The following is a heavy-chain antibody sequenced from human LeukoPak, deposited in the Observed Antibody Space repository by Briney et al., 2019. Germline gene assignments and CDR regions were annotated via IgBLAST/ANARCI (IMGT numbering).Heavy chain of an antibody. V-gene: IGHV1-69*06. Sequence: SVKVSCKASGYTFTGYYMHWVRQAPGQGLEWMGGIIPIFGTANYAQKFQGRVTITADKSTSTAYMELSSLRSEDTAVYYCARDDGYYDSSGLGYWGQGTLVTVSS. CDR3: ARDDGYYDSSGLGY. CDR1: GYTFTGYY. J-gene: IGHJ4*02. D-gene: IGHD3-22*01. CDR2: IIPIFGTA.